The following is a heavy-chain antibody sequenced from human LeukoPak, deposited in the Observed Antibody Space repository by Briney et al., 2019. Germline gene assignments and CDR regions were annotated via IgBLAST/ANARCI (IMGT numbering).Heavy chain of an antibody. CDR1: SGSFRGSY. D-gene: IGHD6-13*01. Sequence: SETLSLTCAVYSGSFRGSYWSWIRKPPGKGLEWIGKINHSGSADYNPSLKSRVTISLGTSKTQFSLQLSSVTAADTAVYYCARGRIAAVWGQGTLVTVSS. J-gene: IGHJ4*02. CDR3: ARGRIAAV. V-gene: IGHV4-34*01. CDR2: INHSGSA.